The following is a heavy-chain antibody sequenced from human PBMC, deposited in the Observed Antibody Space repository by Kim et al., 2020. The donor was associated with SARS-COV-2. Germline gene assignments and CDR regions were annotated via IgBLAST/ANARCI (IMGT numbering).Heavy chain of an antibody. D-gene: IGHD1-26*01. CDR2: IFSNAEK. V-gene: IGHV2-26*01. CDR1: GFSLSNARMG. J-gene: IGHJ3*01. Sequence: SGPTLVNPTETLTLTCTVSGFSLSNARMGVSWIRQPPGKALEWLAHIFSNAEKSYRTSLKSRLTISKDTSKSQVVLILTNMDPVDTATYFCARTQLAGNTESYTNACDLWGQGTMVTVSS. CDR3: ARTQLAGNTESYTNACDL.